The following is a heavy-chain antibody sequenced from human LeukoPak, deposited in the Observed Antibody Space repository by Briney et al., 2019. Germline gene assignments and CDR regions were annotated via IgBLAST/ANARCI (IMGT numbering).Heavy chain of an antibody. Sequence: PSETLSLTCAVYGGSFSGYYWSRIRQPPGKGLEWIGEINHSGSTNYNPSLKSRATISVDTSKNQFSLKLSSVTAADTAVYYCARGLDYYDSSGPYWYFDLWGRGTLVTVSS. D-gene: IGHD3-22*01. J-gene: IGHJ2*01. CDR1: GGSFSGYY. V-gene: IGHV4-34*01. CDR3: ARGLDYYDSSGPYWYFDL. CDR2: INHSGST.